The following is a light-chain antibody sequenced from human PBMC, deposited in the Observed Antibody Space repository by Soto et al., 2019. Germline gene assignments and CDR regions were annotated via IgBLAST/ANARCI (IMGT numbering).Light chain of an antibody. J-gene: IGLJ3*02. Sequence: QSVLTQPASVSGSPGQSITISCTGTSSDVGGYRYVSWYQQHPGNAPKLMIYDVSNLPSGVSNRFSGSKSGNTASLPISGLQAEDEADYYCSSYRSSSTWVFGGGTKLTVL. CDR2: DVS. CDR3: SSYRSSSTWV. CDR1: SSDVGGYRY. V-gene: IGLV2-14*01.